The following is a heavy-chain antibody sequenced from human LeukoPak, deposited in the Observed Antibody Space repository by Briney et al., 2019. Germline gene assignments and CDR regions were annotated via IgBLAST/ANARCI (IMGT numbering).Heavy chain of an antibody. J-gene: IGHJ4*02. Sequence: GGSLRLSCAASGFTFNSYAMSWVRQAPGKGLEWVSGISGSGGSTYYADSVKGRFTISRDNSKNTLYLQMNSLRAEDTAVYYCAKDGYYGSGTYPDYWGQGTLVTASS. V-gene: IGHV3-23*01. CDR2: ISGSGGST. CDR3: AKDGYYGSGTYPDY. CDR1: GFTFNSYA. D-gene: IGHD3-10*01.